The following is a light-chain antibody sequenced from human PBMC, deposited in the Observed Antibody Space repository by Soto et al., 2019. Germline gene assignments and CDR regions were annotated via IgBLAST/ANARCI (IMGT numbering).Light chain of an antibody. CDR2: GAL. CDR3: QQYGSSPPYT. CDR1: QSVSSSY. J-gene: IGKJ2*01. Sequence: EIVLTQSPGTLSLSPGERATLSCRASQSVSSSYLAWYQQKPGQAPRLLIYGALNRATGIPDRFSASGSGTDFTLTISRLEPEDFAMYYWQQYGSSPPYTFGQGTKLEIK. V-gene: IGKV3-20*01.